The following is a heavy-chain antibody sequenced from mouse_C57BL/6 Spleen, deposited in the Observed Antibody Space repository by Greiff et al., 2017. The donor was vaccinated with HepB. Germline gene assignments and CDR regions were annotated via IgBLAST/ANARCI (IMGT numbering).Heavy chain of an antibody. D-gene: IGHD1-1*01. CDR3: ARSPPFYGSSYWYFDV. J-gene: IGHJ1*03. Sequence: EVQLQQSGPELVKPGASVKIPCKASGYTFTDYNMDWVKQSHGKSLEWIGDINPNNGGTIYNQKFKGKATLTVDKSSSTAYMELRSLTSEDTAVYYGARSPPFYGSSYWYFDVWGTGTTVTVSS. V-gene: IGHV1-18*01. CDR1: GYTFTDYN. CDR2: INPNNGGT.